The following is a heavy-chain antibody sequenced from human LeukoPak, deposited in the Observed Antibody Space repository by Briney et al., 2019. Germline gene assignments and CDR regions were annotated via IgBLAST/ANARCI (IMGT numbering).Heavy chain of an antibody. CDR3: AKDYYGSGMGYYYYYYMDV. D-gene: IGHD3-10*01. CDR1: GFTFSSYG. V-gene: IGHV3-23*01. J-gene: IGHJ6*03. Sequence: GGTLRLSCAASGFTFSSYGVSWVRQAPGKGLEWVSAISGSGGSTYYADSVKGRFTISRDNSKNTLYLQMNSLRAEDTAVYYCAKDYYGSGMGYYYYYYMDVWGKGTTVTISS. CDR2: ISGSGGST.